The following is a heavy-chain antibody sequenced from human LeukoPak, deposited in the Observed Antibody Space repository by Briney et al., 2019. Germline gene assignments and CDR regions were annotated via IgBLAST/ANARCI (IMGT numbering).Heavy chain of an antibody. D-gene: IGHD5-24*01. Sequence: KAGGSLRLSCAASGFTFSSYGMHWVRQAPGKGLEWVSSISTRSDYIYYADSVKGRFTISRDNAKNSLYLQMNSLRAEDTAMYYCANGDGQYYFDYWGQGTLVTVSS. CDR1: GFTFSSYG. CDR2: ISTRSDYI. CDR3: ANGDGQYYFDY. J-gene: IGHJ4*02. V-gene: IGHV3-21*01.